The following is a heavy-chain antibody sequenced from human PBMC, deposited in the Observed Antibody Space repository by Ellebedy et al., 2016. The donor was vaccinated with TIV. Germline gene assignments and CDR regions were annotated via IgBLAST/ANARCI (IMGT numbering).Heavy chain of an antibody. D-gene: IGHD4-17*01. J-gene: IGHJ4*02. V-gene: IGHV3-23*01. CDR3: ARGSGDLPFDY. CDR1: GFTFRNYA. Sequence: PGGSLRPSCAPSGFTFRNYAMSWVRQAPGKGLEWVAPIGVSSGRTFSADSVKGRFTISTDNSKNTLYLQMNSLKAEVTAVYYCARGSGDLPFDYWGQGTLVTVSS. CDR2: IGVSSGRT.